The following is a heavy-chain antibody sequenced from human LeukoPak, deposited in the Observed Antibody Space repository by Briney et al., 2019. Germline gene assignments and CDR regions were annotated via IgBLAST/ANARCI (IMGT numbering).Heavy chain of an antibody. CDR3: ARDQNYYDSSGYYGIDC. J-gene: IGHJ4*02. CDR1: GYTFTGYY. D-gene: IGHD3-22*01. Sequence: GASVKVSCKASGYTFTGYYMHWVRQVPGQGLEWMGWINPNSGGTNYAQKFQDRVTMTRDTSISTAYMELSRLRSDDTAVYYCARDQNYYDSSGYYGIDCWGQGTLVTVSS. V-gene: IGHV1-2*02. CDR2: INPNSGGT.